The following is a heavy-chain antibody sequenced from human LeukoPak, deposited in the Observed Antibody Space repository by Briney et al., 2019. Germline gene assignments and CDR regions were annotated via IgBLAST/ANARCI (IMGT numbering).Heavy chain of an antibody. CDR3: AKRPRSGWYFDY. J-gene: IGHJ4*02. D-gene: IGHD6-19*01. CDR2: ISYDGSNK. V-gene: IGHV3-30-3*02. CDR1: GFTFSSYG. Sequence: GGSLRLSCAASGFTFSSYGMHWVRQAPGKGLEWVAVISYDGSNKYYADSVKGRFTISRDNSKNTLYLQMNSLRAEDTALYYCAKRPRSGWYFDYWGQGTLVTVSS.